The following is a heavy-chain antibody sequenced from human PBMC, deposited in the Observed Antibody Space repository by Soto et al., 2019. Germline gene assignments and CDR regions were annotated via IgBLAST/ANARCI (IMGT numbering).Heavy chain of an antibody. V-gene: IGHV3-21*01. D-gene: IGHD2-2*01. CDR2: ITSSGSYI. CDR1: GPTFSTYG. J-gene: IGHJ4*02. CDR3: ARDESAGSSTSN. Sequence: DVQLVESGGGLVKPGGSLRLSCVASGPTFSTYGMNWIRQTPGKGLEWVSSITSSGSYIHYADSVQGRFTVSRDNAKNSMYLQMKRLRVEDTAVYFCARDESAGSSTSNWGQGTLVTVSS.